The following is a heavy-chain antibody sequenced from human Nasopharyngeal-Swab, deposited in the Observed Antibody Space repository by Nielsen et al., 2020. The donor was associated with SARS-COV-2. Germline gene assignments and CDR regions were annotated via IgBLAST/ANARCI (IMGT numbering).Heavy chain of an antibody. CDR1: GYSMSRSAF. V-gene: IGHV4-28*02. CDR2: IHYSGKS. CDR3: ARRQTNAFDF. J-gene: IGHJ3*01. Sequence: SQTLSLTCDVSGYSMSRSAFWGWIRQAPGKGLEWIGHIHYSGKSWHNPSLKSRVTMSVDASKNQFSLKLPSVTAVDTAVYYCARRQTNAFDFWGQGTMVTVSS.